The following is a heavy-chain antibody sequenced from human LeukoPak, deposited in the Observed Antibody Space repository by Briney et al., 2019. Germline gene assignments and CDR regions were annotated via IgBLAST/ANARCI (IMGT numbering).Heavy chain of an antibody. Sequence: SETLSLTCTVSGGSISSYYWSWIRQPPGKGLEWIGYIYYSGSTNYYPSLKSRVTISVDTSKNQFSLELSSVTAADTAVYYCARGAGDTAMVSYGMDVWGQGTTVTVSS. V-gene: IGHV4-59*01. D-gene: IGHD5-18*01. CDR3: ARGAGDTAMVSYGMDV. CDR2: IYYSGST. CDR1: GGSISSYY. J-gene: IGHJ6*02.